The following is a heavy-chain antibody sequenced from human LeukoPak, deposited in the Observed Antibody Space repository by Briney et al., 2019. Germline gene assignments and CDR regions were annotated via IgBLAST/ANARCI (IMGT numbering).Heavy chain of an antibody. V-gene: IGHV1-2*02. CDR1: GYTFTGYY. D-gene: IGHD3-22*01. CDR2: INPNSGGT. J-gene: IGHJ3*02. CDR3: ARAESGAYYYDSSGSNDAFDI. Sequence: GASVKVSCKASGYTFTGYYMHWVRQAPGQGLEWMGWINPNSGGTNYAQKFQGRVTMTRDTSISTAYMELSRLRSDDTAVYYCARAESGAYYYDSSGSNDAFDIWGQGTMVTVSS.